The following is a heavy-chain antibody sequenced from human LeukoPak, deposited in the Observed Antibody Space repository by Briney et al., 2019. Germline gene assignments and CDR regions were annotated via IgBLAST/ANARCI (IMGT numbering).Heavy chain of an antibody. J-gene: IGHJ1*01. V-gene: IGHV4-59*01. CDR2: IYNSGHT. D-gene: IGHD4-17*01. CDR3: ARAAVTTSRYFQH. CDR1: GGSISSYY. Sequence: PSETLSLTCTVSGGSISSYYWSWIQQPPGKGLEWIGYIYNSGHTNYNPSLKSRVTISEDTSKNQLSLKLSSVTAADTAVYYCARAAVTTSRYFQHWGQGTLVTVSS.